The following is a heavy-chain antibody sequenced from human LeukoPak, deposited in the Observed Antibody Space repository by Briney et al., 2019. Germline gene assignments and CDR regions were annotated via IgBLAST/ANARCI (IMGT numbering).Heavy chain of an antibody. CDR1: GLPLSIYN. CDR3: AREMQEGFDY. CDR2: ISSDSSHI. V-gene: IGHV3-21*01. Sequence: GGSLTLSCEVSGLPLSIYNIHWVRQATGKGREWVSSISSDSSHIYYADSVKGRFTISRDNAKNSLYLQMNSLRGEDTAVYYCAREMQEGFDYWGQGTLVTVSS. J-gene: IGHJ4*02.